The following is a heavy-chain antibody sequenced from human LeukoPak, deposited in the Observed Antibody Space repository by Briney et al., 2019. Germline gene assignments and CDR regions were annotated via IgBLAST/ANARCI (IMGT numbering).Heavy chain of an antibody. V-gene: IGHV1-18*01. D-gene: IGHD3-10*01. J-gene: IGHJ1*01. CDR3: ARGSSSQYFRF. Sequence: ASVKVSCKASGYTFTSYGISWVRQAPGQGLEWMGWISAYSGNTSYAQRFQGRVTMSTEASTNTAYMELTSLRSDDTAIYFCARGSSSQYFRFWGQGTLVTVSS. CDR2: ISAYSGNT. CDR1: GYTFTSYG.